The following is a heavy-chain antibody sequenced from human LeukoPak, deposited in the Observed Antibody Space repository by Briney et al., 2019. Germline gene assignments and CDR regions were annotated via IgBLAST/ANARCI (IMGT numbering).Heavy chain of an antibody. CDR1: GFTFDDYT. Sequence: GGSLRLSCAASGFTFDDYTMHSVRQAPEKGLEWVFLISWGGGRTYFADSVKGRFTISRDNSKNSLYLQMNSLRTEDTALYYCAKDISLYPYTVTTGPSFDYWGQGTLVTVSS. V-gene: IGHV3-43*01. D-gene: IGHD4-17*01. CDR3: AKDISLYPYTVTTGPSFDY. CDR2: ISWGGGRT. J-gene: IGHJ4*02.